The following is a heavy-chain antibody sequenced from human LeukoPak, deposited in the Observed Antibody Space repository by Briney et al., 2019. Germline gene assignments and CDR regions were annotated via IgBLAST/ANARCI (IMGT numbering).Heavy chain of an antibody. J-gene: IGHJ4*02. CDR1: GFTFSSYG. Sequence: GGSLRLSCAASGFTFSSYGMHWVRQAPGKGLEWVAVISYDGSNKYYADSVKGRFTISRDNSKNTLYLQMNSLRAEDTAVYYCAKGLVLRFLEWSYFDYWGQGTPVTVSS. V-gene: IGHV3-30*18. CDR2: ISYDGSNK. D-gene: IGHD3-3*01. CDR3: AKGLVLRFLEWSYFDY.